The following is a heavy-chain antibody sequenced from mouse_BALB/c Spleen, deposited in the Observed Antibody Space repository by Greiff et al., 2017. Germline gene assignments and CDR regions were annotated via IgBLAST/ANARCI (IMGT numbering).Heavy chain of an antibody. Sequence: EVQLVESGPGLVKPSQSLSLTCTVTGYSITSDYAWNWIRQFPGNKLEWMGYISYSGCTSYNPSLKSRIPITRDTSKNQFFLQLNSVTTEDTATYYCARSGNDGYYGFAYWGQGTLVTVSA. J-gene: IGHJ3*01. D-gene: IGHD2-3*01. CDR2: ISYSGCT. V-gene: IGHV3-2*02. CDR3: ARSGNDGYYGFAY. CDR1: GYSITSDYA.